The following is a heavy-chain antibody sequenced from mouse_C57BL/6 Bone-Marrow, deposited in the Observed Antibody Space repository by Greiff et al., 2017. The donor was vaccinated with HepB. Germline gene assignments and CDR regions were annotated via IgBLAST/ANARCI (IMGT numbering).Heavy chain of an antibody. V-gene: IGHV1-72*01. CDR3: AREGWIYYGNSWFAY. CDR1: GYTFTSYW. CDR2: IDPNSGGT. D-gene: IGHD2-1*01. J-gene: IGHJ3*01. Sequence: QVQLQQPGAELVKPGASVKLSCKASGYTFTSYWMHWVKQRPGRGLEWIGRIDPNSGGTKYNEKFKSKATLTVDKPSSTAYLQISSLTAEDSAVYYCAREGWIYYGNSWFAYWGQGTLVTVSA.